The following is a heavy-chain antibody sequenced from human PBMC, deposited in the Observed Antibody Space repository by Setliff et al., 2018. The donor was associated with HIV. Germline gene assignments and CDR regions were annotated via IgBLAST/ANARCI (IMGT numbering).Heavy chain of an antibody. Sequence: SETLSLTCAVYGGSFSSYYWSWIRQPPGKGLEWIGEINHSGSTNYNPSLKSRVTISVDTSKNQFSLKLRSVTAADRAVYYCARVLGYSSGTSYMDVWGKGTTVTVSS. J-gene: IGHJ6*03. D-gene: IGHD6-19*01. CDR3: ARVLGYSSGTSYMDV. CDR2: INHSGST. V-gene: IGHV4-34*01. CDR1: GGSFSSYY.